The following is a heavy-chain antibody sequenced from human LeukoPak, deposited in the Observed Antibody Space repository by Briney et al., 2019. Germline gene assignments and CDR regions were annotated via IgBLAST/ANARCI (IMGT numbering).Heavy chain of an antibody. CDR3: ARPGSRGIHGDFDY. D-gene: IGHD3-3*01. V-gene: IGHV4-39*01. CDR1: GGSISSSTYY. CDR2: IYYIGIT. Sequence: SETLTLTCTVSGGSISSSTYYWGWIRQPPGKGLEWIGSIYYIGITYYNPSLKSRVTISVGTSGYQFSLKLSSVTAADTAVYYCARPGSRGIHGDFDYWGQGTLVTVSS. J-gene: IGHJ4*02.